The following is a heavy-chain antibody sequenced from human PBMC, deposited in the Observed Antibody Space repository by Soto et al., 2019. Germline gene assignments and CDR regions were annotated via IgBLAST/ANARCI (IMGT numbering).Heavy chain of an antibody. CDR1: GFTFSSYG. D-gene: IGHD6-19*01. V-gene: IGHV3-30*18. Sequence: RLSCAASGFTFSSYGMHWVRQAPGKGLEWVAVISYDGSNKYYADSVKGRFTISRDNSKNTLYLQMNSLRAEDTAVYYCAKQIAVSDDYYYGMDVWGQGTTVTVSS. CDR3: AKQIAVSDDYYYGMDV. CDR2: ISYDGSNK. J-gene: IGHJ6*02.